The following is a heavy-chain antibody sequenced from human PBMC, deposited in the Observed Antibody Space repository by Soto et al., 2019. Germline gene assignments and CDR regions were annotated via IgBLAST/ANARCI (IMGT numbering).Heavy chain of an antibody. CDR1: GFTFSSYG. V-gene: IGHV3-33*01. CDR2: IWYDGSNK. CDR3: ARDLRGSCYPNDAFDI. Sequence: PGGSLRLSCAASGFTFSSYGMHWVRQAPGKGLEWVAVIWYDGSNKYYADSVKGRFTISRDNSKNTLYLQMNSLRAEDTAVYYCARDLRGSCYPNDAFDIWGQGTMVTGSS. D-gene: IGHD1-26*01. J-gene: IGHJ3*02.